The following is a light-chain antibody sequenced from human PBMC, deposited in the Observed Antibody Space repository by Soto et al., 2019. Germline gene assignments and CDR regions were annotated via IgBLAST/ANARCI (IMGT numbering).Light chain of an antibody. V-gene: IGKV3-20*01. J-gene: IGKJ4*01. CDR2: GAS. CDR1: QSVSSSY. Sequence: EIVLTQSPGTLSLSPGERATLSCRASQSVSSSYLAWYQQTPGQAPRLLIYGASSRATGIPDRFSGSGSGTDFTLTISRLEHEDVAVYYCQQYGSSPPLTFGGGTKVEIK. CDR3: QQYGSSPPLT.